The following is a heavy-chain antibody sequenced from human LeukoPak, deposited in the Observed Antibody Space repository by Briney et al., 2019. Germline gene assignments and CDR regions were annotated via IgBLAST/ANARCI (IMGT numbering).Heavy chain of an antibody. V-gene: IGHV1-18*01. CDR3: ARDQGDGYNWGVFDI. CDR1: GYTFTSYG. D-gene: IGHD5-24*01. J-gene: IGHJ3*02. CDR2: ISAYNGNT. Sequence: ASVKVSRKASGYTFTSYGISWVRQAPGQGLEWMGWISAYNGNTNYAQKLQGRVTMTTDTSTSTAYMELRSLRSDDTAVYYCARDQGDGYNWGVFDIWGQGTMVAVSS.